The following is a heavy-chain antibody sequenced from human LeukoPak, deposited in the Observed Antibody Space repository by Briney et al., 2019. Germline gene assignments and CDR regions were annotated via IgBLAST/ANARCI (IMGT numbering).Heavy chain of an antibody. CDR3: ARGTSGGFDY. Sequence: SETLSLTCTVSGGSISSYYWSWIRQPPGKGLEWIGYIYYSGSTNYNPSLKSRVTISVDTSKNQFSLKLSSVTAADTAVYYCARGTSGGFDYWGQGTLVTVSS. V-gene: IGHV4-59*12. D-gene: IGHD2-2*01. J-gene: IGHJ4*02. CDR2: IYYSGST. CDR1: GGSISSYY.